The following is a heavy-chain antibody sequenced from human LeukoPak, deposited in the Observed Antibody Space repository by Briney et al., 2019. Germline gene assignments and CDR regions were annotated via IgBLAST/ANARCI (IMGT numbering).Heavy chain of an antibody. D-gene: IGHD6-13*01. CDR1: GFTFSNYW. CDR3: ARGLAAAGTRGPY. Sequence: GGSLRLSCAASGFTFSNYWMSRVRQAPGKGLEWVANIKQDGNEKYYVDSVKGRFTISRDNAKNSLYLQMSSLRADDTAAYYCARGLAAAGTRGPYWGQGTLVTVSS. CDR2: IKQDGNEK. J-gene: IGHJ4*02. V-gene: IGHV3-7*04.